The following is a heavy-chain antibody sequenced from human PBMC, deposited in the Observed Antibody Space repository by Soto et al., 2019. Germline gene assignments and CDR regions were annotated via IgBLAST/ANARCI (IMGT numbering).Heavy chain of an antibody. D-gene: IGHD3-3*01. Sequence: ASVTVSCTASGYTFTTYAIHWVRQAPGQRLEWMGWINAGNGNTKYSQKFQGRVTITRDTSASTAYMELSSLRSEDTAVYYCARTSGYYFFDYWGQGTLVTVSS. CDR3: ARTSGYYFFDY. V-gene: IGHV1-3*01. CDR2: INAGNGNT. CDR1: GYTFTTYA. J-gene: IGHJ4*02.